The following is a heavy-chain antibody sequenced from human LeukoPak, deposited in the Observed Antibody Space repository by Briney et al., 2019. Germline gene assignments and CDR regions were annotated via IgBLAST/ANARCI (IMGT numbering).Heavy chain of an antibody. D-gene: IGHD3-9*01. J-gene: IGHJ4*02. Sequence: ASVKVSCKASGYTFTGYYMHWVRQAPGQGLEWMGWINPNSGGTNYAQKFQGRATMTRDTSISTAYMELSRLRSDDTAVHYCARARGVLTGYIDYWGQGTLVTVSS. V-gene: IGHV1-2*02. CDR2: INPNSGGT. CDR3: ARARGVLTGYIDY. CDR1: GYTFTGYY.